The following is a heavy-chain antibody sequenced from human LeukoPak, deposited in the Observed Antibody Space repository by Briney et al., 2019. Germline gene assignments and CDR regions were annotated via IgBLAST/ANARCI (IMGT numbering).Heavy chain of an antibody. CDR3: ARDQSPAPAWFDP. V-gene: IGHV3-74*01. CDR1: GLTFSNYW. J-gene: IGHJ5*02. Sequence: GGSLRLSCAASGLTFSNYWMDWVRQAPGKGLVWVSRINSDGSATTYADSVKGRFTISRDNAKNMLYLQMSSLRTEDTAVYYCARDQSPAPAWFDPWGQGTLVTVSS. D-gene: IGHD2-2*01. CDR2: INSDGSAT.